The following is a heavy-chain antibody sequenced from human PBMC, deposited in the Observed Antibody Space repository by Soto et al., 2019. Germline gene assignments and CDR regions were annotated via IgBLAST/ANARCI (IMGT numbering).Heavy chain of an antibody. D-gene: IGHD3-3*01. Sequence: ASVKVSCKASGYTFTGYYMHWVRQAPGQGLEWMGWINPNSGGTNYAQKFQGRVTMTRDTSISTAYMELSRLRSDDTAVYYCARGGKGYYDFGSGYMPTDYYGMDVWGQGTTVTVSS. J-gene: IGHJ6*02. CDR3: ARGGKGYYDFGSGYMPTDYYGMDV. CDR2: INPNSGGT. V-gene: IGHV1-2*02. CDR1: GYTFTGYY.